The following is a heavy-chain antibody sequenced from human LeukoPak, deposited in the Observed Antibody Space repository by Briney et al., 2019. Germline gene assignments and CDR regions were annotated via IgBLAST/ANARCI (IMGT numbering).Heavy chain of an antibody. Sequence: PGGSLRLSCAASGFTFSSYAMSWVRQAPGKGLEWVGRIEPKTDGETTEYAAPVKDRFSISRDDSKSMMYLQMNSLKTEDTAVYYCITPLPYSAQGGQGTLVTVSS. D-gene: IGHD2-21*01. CDR3: ITPLPYSAQ. CDR2: IEPKTDGETT. CDR1: GFTFSSYA. V-gene: IGHV3-15*04. J-gene: IGHJ4*02.